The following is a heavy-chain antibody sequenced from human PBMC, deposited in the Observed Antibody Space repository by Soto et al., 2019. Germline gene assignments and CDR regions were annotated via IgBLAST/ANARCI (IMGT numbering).Heavy chain of an antibody. D-gene: IGHD2-8*01. J-gene: IGHJ6*02. CDR3: ARDFWRNGVCLDV. CDR2: ISWDGGST. V-gene: IGHV3-43D*04. Sequence: GGSLRLSCAASGFTFDDYAMHWVRQAPGKGLEWVSLISWDGGSTYYADSVKGRFTISRDNSKNSLYLQMSSLRAEDTAVFYCARDFWRNGVCLDVWGQGTTVTVSS. CDR1: GFTFDDYA.